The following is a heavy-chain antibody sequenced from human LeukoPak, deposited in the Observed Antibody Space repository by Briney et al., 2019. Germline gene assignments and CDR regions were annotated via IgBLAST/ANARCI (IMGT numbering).Heavy chain of an antibody. J-gene: IGHJ4*02. CDR1: GGSISSGDYY. CDR3: ATRNYYGSGSYYNGPDY. CDR2: INYSGST. D-gene: IGHD3-10*01. V-gene: IGHV4-30-4*01. Sequence: PSETLSLTCTVSGGSISSGDYYWSWIRQPPGKGLEWIGYINYSGSTYYNPSLKSRVTISADTSKNQFSLKLSSVTAADTAVYYCATRNYYGSGSYYNGPDYWGQGTLVTVSS.